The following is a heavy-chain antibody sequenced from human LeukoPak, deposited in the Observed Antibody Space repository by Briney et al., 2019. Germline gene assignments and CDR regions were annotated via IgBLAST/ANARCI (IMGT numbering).Heavy chain of an antibody. Sequence: GGSLRLSCAASGFTFSSYSMNWVRQAPGKGLEWVSAISGSGGSTYYADSVKGRFTISRDNSKNTLYLQMNSLRAEDTAVYYCAKGHVDTAMASDYWGQGTLVTVSS. V-gene: IGHV3-23*01. CDR1: GFTFSSYS. CDR2: ISGSGGST. CDR3: AKGHVDTAMASDY. J-gene: IGHJ4*02. D-gene: IGHD5-18*01.